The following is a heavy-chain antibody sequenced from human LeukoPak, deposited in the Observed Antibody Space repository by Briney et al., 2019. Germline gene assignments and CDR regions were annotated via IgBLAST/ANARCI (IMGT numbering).Heavy chain of an antibody. V-gene: IGHV4-39*07. D-gene: IGHD6-13*01. CDR1: GVSISSSNSY. Sequence: SETLSLTCTVSGVSISSSNSYWGWIRQPPGKGLEWIGEINHSGSTNYSPSLKSRVTISVDTSKNQFSLKLSSVTAADTAVYYCARGRNPRRAAAHPNWFDPWGQGTLVTVSS. J-gene: IGHJ5*02. CDR3: ARGRNPRRAAAHPNWFDP. CDR2: INHSGST.